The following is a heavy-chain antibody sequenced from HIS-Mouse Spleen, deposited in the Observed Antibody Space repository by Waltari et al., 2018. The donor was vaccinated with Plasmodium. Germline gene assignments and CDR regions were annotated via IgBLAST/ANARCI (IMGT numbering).Heavy chain of an antibody. CDR1: GGSFSGYY. V-gene: IGHV4-34*01. CDR2: INHSGST. D-gene: IGHD3-10*01. J-gene: IGHJ2*01. CDR3: ARGLRGHYWYFDL. Sequence: QVQLQQWGAGLLKPSETLSLTCAVYGGSFSGYYWTWLPQPPGKGLEWIGEINHSGSTNYNPSLKSRVTISVDTSKNQFSLKLSSVTAADTAVYYCARGLRGHYWYFDLWGRGTLVTVSS.